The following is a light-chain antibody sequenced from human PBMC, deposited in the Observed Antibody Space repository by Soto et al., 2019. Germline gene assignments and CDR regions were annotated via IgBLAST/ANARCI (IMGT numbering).Light chain of an antibody. CDR2: DVS. V-gene: IGLV2-14*01. CDR1: SSDVGGYNY. CDR3: SSYTSSSTLAVV. J-gene: IGLJ2*01. Sequence: QSALTQPASVSGSPGQSITISCTGTSSDVGGYNYVSWYQQHPGKAPKLMIYDVSNRRSGVSNRFSGSKSGNTASLTISGLQAEDEADYYCSSYTSSSTLAVVFGGGTKLTVL.